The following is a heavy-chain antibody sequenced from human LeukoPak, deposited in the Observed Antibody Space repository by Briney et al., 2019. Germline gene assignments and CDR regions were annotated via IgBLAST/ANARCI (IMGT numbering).Heavy chain of an antibody. D-gene: IGHD1-26*01. Sequence: SETLSLTCTVSGGSITSSSNYWSWIRQPAGKGLEWIGRIYMSGNTHYKPSLESRVTISEDTSKNQFSLKLTSVTVADTAVYYCAREGGSGSYPHLDYWGQGTLVTVSS. J-gene: IGHJ4*02. CDR2: IYMSGNT. CDR1: GGSITSSSNY. V-gene: IGHV4-61*02. CDR3: AREGGSGSYPHLDY.